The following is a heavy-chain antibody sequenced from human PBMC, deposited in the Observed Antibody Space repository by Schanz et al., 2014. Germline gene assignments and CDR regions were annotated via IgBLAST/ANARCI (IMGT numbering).Heavy chain of an antibody. Sequence: QVQLQESGPGLVKPSQTLSLTCAVSGGSISSGGYSWNWIRQPPGKGLEWIVYIYYSGSTYYNPSPKRRVVMSIDTSKNQFPLKLTSVPAADTAVYYCARDRGMTTSDYYYGMDVWGQGTTVTVSS. D-gene: IGHD4-17*01. CDR2: IYYSGST. CDR1: GGSISSGGYS. J-gene: IGHJ6*02. V-gene: IGHV4-30-4*07. CDR3: ARDRGMTTSDYYYGMDV.